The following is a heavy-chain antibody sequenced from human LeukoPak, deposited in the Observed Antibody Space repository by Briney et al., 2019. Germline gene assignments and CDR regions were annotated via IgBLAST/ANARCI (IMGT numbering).Heavy chain of an antibody. Sequence: PGGSLRLSCAASGFTFSSYWMHWVRQAPGKGLVWVSRINSDGSSTSYADSVKGRFTISRDNAKNTLYLQMNSLRAEDTAVYYCARDLRCDFWSGYYTQYYFDYWGQGTLVTVSS. CDR2: INSDGSST. CDR1: GFTFSSYW. CDR3: ARDLRCDFWSGYYTQYYFDY. V-gene: IGHV3-74*01. D-gene: IGHD3-3*01. J-gene: IGHJ4*02.